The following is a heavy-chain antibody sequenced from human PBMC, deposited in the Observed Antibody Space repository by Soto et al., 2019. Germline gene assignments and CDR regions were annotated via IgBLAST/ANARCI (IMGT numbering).Heavy chain of an antibody. Sequence: GASVQVSFKASGHTFTNYYLHWVRQAPGQGLEWVGMINPSARSASYAQTLRGRLTMDRDTSTTTVYMELSRLTSEATAVYYCARDNSAANGVLDHWGLGTLVTVSS. V-gene: IGHV1-46*04. D-gene: IGHD1-1*01. CDR2: INPSARSA. J-gene: IGHJ4*02. CDR3: ARDNSAANGVLDH. CDR1: GHTFTNYY.